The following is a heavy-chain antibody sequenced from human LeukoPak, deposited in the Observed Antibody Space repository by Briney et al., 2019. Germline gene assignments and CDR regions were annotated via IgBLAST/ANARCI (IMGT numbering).Heavy chain of an antibody. V-gene: IGHV3-48*01. CDR3: ARGSTYYDSSGQVPFDY. Sequence: GGSLRLSCAASGFTFSSYGMNWVRQAPGKGLEWVSYISSSSSTIYYADSVKGRFTISRDNAKNSLYLQMNSLRAEDTAVYYCARGSTYYDSSGQVPFDYWGQGTLVTVSS. D-gene: IGHD3-22*01. J-gene: IGHJ4*02. CDR2: ISSSSSTI. CDR1: GFTFSSYG.